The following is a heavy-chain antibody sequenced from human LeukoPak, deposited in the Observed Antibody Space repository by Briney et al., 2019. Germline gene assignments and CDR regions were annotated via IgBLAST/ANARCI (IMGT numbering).Heavy chain of an antibody. CDR3: ARGLRNWFDP. V-gene: IGHV1-18*04. Sequence: ASVKVSCTASGYTFTGYYMHWVRQAPGQGLEWMGWINSYNGNTNYAQKFQGRLTMTTDTSTTTAYMELRSLRSDDTAAYYCARGLRNWFDPWGQGTLVTVSS. CDR2: INSYNGNT. J-gene: IGHJ5*02. CDR1: GYTFTGYY.